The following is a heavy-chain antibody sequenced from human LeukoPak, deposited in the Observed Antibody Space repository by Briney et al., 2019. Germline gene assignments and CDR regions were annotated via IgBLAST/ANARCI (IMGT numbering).Heavy chain of an antibody. Sequence: ASVTVSCKASGYTFSSYYVHWVRQAPGQGLEWMGIINPSGGGTTYAQKFQGRVTMTSDASTSTVYMELSSLRSEDTAVYYCVRETDIAAAANYFDYWGQGTLVTVSS. CDR3: VRETDIAAAANYFDY. CDR1: GYTFSSYY. CDR2: INPSGGGT. J-gene: IGHJ4*02. D-gene: IGHD6-13*01. V-gene: IGHV1-46*01.